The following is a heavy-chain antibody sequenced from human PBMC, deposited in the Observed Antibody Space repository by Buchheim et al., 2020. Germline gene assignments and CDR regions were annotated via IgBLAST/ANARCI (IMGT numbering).Heavy chain of an antibody. CDR1: GFTFSSYE. CDR2: ISSSGSTI. CDR3: ARARYLYRTPYGMDV. J-gene: IGHJ6*02. Sequence: EVQLVESGGGLVQPGGSLRLSCAASGFTFSSYEMNWVRQAPGKGLEWVSYISSSGSTIYYADSVKGRFIITRVNAKNSLYLQMNSLRAEDTAVYYCARARYLYRTPYGMDVWGQETT. V-gene: IGHV3-48*03. D-gene: IGHD3-16*02.